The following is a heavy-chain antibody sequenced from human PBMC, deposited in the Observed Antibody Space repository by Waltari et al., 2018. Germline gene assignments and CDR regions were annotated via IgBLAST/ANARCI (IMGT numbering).Heavy chain of an antibody. CDR3: ARGLTSVVPAAMIGNWFDP. D-gene: IGHD2-2*01. V-gene: IGHV4-34*01. CDR2: INHSGGT. CDR1: GGSFSGYY. Sequence: QVQLQQWGAGLLKPSETLSLTCAVYGGSFSGYYWSWIRQPPGKGLEWIGEINHSGGTNNTPSLKSRVTISVDTSKNQFSLKLSSVTAADTAVYYCARGLTSVVPAAMIGNWFDPWGQGTLVTVSS. J-gene: IGHJ5*02.